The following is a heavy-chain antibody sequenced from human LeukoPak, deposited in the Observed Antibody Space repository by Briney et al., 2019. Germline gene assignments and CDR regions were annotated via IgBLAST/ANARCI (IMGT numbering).Heavy chain of an antibody. Sequence: ASVKVSCKASGYTFTSYDISWVRQAPGQGLEWMGWISVYNGNTDYAQKLQGRVTMTTDTSTSTAYMELRSLRSDDTAVYYCARVMYYDFWSGYFDDYYYYGMDVWGQGTTVTVSS. V-gene: IGHV1-18*01. D-gene: IGHD3-3*01. CDR3: ARVMYYDFWSGYFDDYYYYGMDV. CDR2: ISVYNGNT. CDR1: GYTFTSYD. J-gene: IGHJ6*02.